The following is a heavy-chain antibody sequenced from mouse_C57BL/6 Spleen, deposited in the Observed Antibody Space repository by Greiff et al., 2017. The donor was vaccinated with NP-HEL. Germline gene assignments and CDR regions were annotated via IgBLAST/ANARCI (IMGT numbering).Heavy chain of an antibody. CDR1: GYTFTGYW. CDR3: ARITTVVGRGYFDV. CDR2: ILPGSGST. Sequence: VKLQQSGAELMKPGASVKLSCKATGYTFTGYWIEWVKQRPGHGLEWTGEILPGSGSTNYNEKFKGKATFTADTSSNTAYMQLSSLTTEDSAIYYCARITTVVGRGYFDVWGTGTTVTVSS. J-gene: IGHJ1*03. D-gene: IGHD1-1*01. V-gene: IGHV1-9*01.